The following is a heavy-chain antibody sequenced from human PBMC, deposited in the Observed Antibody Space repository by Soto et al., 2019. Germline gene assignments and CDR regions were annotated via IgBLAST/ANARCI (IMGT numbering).Heavy chain of an antibody. J-gene: IGHJ4*02. CDR3: VSTSEWSVLDN. D-gene: IGHD3-3*01. V-gene: IGHV4-39*01. CDR1: GGSISSSSYY. CDR2: IYYSGYSGTT. Sequence: QLQLQESGPGLVKPSETLSLKSTVSGGSISSSSYYWGWIRQPPGKGLEWIGNIYYSGYSGTTYYNPSLKSRLTISVDTSNNQFSLKLSSVTAADTAVYFCVSTSEWSVLDNWGQGTLVIVSS.